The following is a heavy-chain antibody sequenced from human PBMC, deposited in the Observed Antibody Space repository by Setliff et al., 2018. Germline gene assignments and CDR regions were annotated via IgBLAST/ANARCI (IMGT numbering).Heavy chain of an antibody. CDR1: GGTFSSYG. V-gene: IGHV1-69*05. CDR3: AREGVDTRSSTDYRYYMDV. J-gene: IGHJ6*03. CDR2: TIPIFGTT. Sequence: ASVKVSCKASGGTFSSYGISWVRQAPGQGLEWMGGTIPIFGTTNYAQKFQGRVTIITDESTSTAYMGLSSLTSADTAVYYCAREGVDTRSSTDYRYYMDVWGKGTTVTVSS. D-gene: IGHD5-18*01.